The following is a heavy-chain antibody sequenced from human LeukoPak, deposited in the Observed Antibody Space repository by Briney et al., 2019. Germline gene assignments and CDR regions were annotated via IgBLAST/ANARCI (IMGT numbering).Heavy chain of an antibody. J-gene: IGHJ4*02. Sequence: GGSLRLSCAASGFTFNNYAMNWVRQAPGKGLEWVSGINWNGGSTGYADSVKGRFTISRDNAKNSLYLQMNSLRAEDTALYYCARPYYGSGSYRDPFDYWGQGTLVTVSS. V-gene: IGHV3-20*04. CDR2: INWNGGST. D-gene: IGHD3-10*01. CDR3: ARPYYGSGSYRDPFDY. CDR1: GFTFNNYA.